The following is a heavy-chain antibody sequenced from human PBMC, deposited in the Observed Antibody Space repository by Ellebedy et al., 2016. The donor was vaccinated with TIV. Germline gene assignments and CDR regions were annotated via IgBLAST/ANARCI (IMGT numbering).Heavy chain of an antibody. CDR2: IRGSGVST. J-gene: IGHJ1*01. CDR1: GSTFSSYS. Sequence: GESLKISXAASGSTFSSYSMNWVRQAPGKGLEWVSAIRGSGVSTYYADSVKGRFTISRDNSKNTLYLQMNSLRAEDTAVYYCAKDPGFCSSTSCYRYFQHWGQGTLVTVSS. D-gene: IGHD2-2*02. V-gene: IGHV3-23*01. CDR3: AKDPGFCSSTSCYRYFQH.